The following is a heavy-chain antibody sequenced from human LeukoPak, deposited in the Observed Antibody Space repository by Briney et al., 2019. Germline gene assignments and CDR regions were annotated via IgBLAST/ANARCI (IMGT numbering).Heavy chain of an antibody. D-gene: IGHD2-15*01. V-gene: IGHV3-23*01. CDR2: ISGSGGST. CDR3: AKDGYCSGGSCLGYFDY. Sequence: GGSLRLSCAASGFAVSSNHMNWVRQAPGKGLEWVSAISGSGGSTYYADSVKGRFTISRDNSKNTLYLQMNSLRAEDTAVYYCAKDGYCSGGSCLGYFDYWGQGTLVTVSS. CDR1: GFAVSSNH. J-gene: IGHJ4*02.